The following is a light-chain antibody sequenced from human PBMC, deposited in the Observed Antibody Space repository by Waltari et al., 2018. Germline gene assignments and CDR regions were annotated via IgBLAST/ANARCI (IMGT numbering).Light chain of an antibody. V-gene: IGLV6-57*04. CDR1: SGSIVSNY. Sequence: NFMLTQPHSVSESPGKTVTISCTRSSGSIVSNYVQWYQQRPGSAPITMIYENNTRRLGVPDRFSGSIDSSSNSASLTISGLKTEDEADYYCQSYDNSNWVFGGGTKLTVL. CDR2: ENN. J-gene: IGLJ3*02. CDR3: QSYDNSNWV.